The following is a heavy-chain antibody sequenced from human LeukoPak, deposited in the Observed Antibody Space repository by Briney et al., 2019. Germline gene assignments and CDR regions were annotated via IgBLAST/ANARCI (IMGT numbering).Heavy chain of an antibody. CDR3: AKDATLFGDQYFDY. J-gene: IGHJ4*02. Sequence: GGSLRLTCAASGFTFSSHGMHWVRQAPGKGLEWVAVTSYDGSTKYYADSAKGRFNISRDNSKNTLYLQMNSLRVDDTAVYYCAKDATLFGDQYFDYWGQGTLVIVSS. D-gene: IGHD3-10*01. V-gene: IGHV3-30*18. CDR1: GFTFSSHG. CDR2: TSYDGSTK.